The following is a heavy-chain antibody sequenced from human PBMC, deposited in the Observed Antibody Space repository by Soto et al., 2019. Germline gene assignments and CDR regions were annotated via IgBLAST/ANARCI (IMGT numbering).Heavy chain of an antibody. V-gene: IGHV3-23*01. Sequence: GGSLRLSCAASGFTFTSYAMSWVRQAPGKGLEWVSTTSGSGGRTYYADSVKGRFTISRDNSKNTLYLQTHSLRAEDTAVYYCAKGRSSIAVVNYFDYWGQGTLVTVSS. J-gene: IGHJ4*02. D-gene: IGHD6-19*01. CDR2: TSGSGGRT. CDR3: AKGRSSIAVVNYFDY. CDR1: GFTFTSYA.